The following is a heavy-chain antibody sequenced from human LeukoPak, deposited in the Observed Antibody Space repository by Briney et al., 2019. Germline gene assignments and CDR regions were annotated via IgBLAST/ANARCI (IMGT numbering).Heavy chain of an antibody. CDR1: GGSFSGYY. Sequence: PSETLSLTCAVYGGSFSGYYWSWIRQPPGKGLEWIGEINHSGSTNYNPSLKSRVTISVDTSKNQFSLKLSYVTAADTAVYYCARGLRYYDSSGYYLTPTRDDIWGQGTMVTVSS. V-gene: IGHV4-34*01. CDR2: INHSGST. CDR3: ARGLRYYDSSGYYLTPTRDDI. D-gene: IGHD3-22*01. J-gene: IGHJ3*02.